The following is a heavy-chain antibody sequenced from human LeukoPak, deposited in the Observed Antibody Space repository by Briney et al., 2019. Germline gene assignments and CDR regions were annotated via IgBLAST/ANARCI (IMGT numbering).Heavy chain of an antibody. V-gene: IGHV1-2*02. CDR1: GYTLTGYY. J-gene: IGHJ4*02. CDR3: ARDLSYGDYDGTFAY. CDR2: INPNSGGT. D-gene: IGHD4-17*01. Sequence: ASVQVSCKASGYTLTGYYMHWVRQAPGQGLEWMGWINPNSGGTNYAQKFQGRVTMTRDTSTSTVYMELSSLGSEDTAVYYFARDLSYGDYDGTFAYWGQGTLVTVSS.